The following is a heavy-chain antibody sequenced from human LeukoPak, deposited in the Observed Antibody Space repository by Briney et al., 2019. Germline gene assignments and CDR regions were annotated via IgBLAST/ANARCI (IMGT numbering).Heavy chain of an antibody. V-gene: IGHV4-34*01. J-gene: IGHJ6*04. CDR1: GGSFSGYY. CDR2: INHSGST. Sequence: SETLSLTCAVYGGSFSGYYWSWIRQPPGKGPEWIGEINHSGSTNYNPSLKSRVTISVDTSKNQFSLKLSSVTAADTAVYYCARFIRFLVLDVWGKGTTVTVSS. CDR3: ARFIRFLVLDV. D-gene: IGHD3-3*01.